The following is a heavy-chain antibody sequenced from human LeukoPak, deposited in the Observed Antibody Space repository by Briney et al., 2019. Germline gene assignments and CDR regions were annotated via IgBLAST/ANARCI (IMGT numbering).Heavy chain of an antibody. V-gene: IGHV4-34*01. CDR1: GGSFSGYY. J-gene: IGHJ4*02. CDR2: INHSGST. Sequence: PSETLSLTCAVYGGSFSGYYWSWIRQPPGKGLEWIGEINHSGSTNYNPSLKSRVTISVDTSKNQFSLKLSSVTAADTAVYYCARSHRGRYYFDYWGQGTLVTVSS. CDR3: ARSHRGRYYFDY. D-gene: IGHD3-16*01.